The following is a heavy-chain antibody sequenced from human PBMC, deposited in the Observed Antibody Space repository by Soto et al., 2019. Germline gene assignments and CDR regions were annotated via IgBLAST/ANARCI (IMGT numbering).Heavy chain of an antibody. D-gene: IGHD5-18*01. CDR1: GYSFTNYW. CDR3: ARDGEDVKMATALDY. Sequence: PGESLKISCKGSGYSFTNYWIGWVRQMPGKDLEWIGIIYPEDSETRYSPSFQGLVTISVDKSISTAYLQWSSLKASDTAMYYCARDGEDVKMATALDYWGEGTLVTVSS. CDR2: IYPEDSET. V-gene: IGHV5-51*01. J-gene: IGHJ4*02.